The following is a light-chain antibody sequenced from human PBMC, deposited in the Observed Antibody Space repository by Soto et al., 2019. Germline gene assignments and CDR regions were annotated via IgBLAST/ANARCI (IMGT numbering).Light chain of an antibody. Sequence: DIVMTQSPDSLAVSLGERATINCKSSQSVLYSSNNKNYLAWYQQKPGQPPKLLIYWASTRESGVPDRFSGRGFGIDFTLTIGCLRAEDVAVYYCQQYYSTLLTFGGGTKVEIK. J-gene: IGKJ4*01. CDR1: QSVLYSSNNKNY. CDR3: QQYYSTLLT. V-gene: IGKV4-1*01. CDR2: WAS.